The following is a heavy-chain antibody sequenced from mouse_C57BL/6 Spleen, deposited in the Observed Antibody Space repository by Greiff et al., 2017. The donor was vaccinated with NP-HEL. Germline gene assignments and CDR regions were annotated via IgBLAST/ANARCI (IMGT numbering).Heavy chain of an antibody. CDR3: ARRLGDY. Sequence: VQLKESGPVLVKPGASVKMSCKASGYTFTDYYMNWVKQSHGKSLEWIGVINPYNGGTSYNQKFKGKATLTVDKSSSTAYMELNSLTSEDSADYYCARRLGDYWGQGTTLTVSS. CDR2: INPYNGGT. V-gene: IGHV1-19*01. J-gene: IGHJ2*01. D-gene: IGHD4-1*01. CDR1: GYTFTDYY.